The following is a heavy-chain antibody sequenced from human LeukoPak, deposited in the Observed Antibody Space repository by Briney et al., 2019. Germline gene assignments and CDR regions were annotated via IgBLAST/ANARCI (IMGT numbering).Heavy chain of an antibody. CDR1: GHNFAHYH. V-gene: IGHV1-2*02. J-gene: IGHJ4*02. CDR2: LNPNTGDT. CDR3: ARDPDSGPDL. Sequence: GASVKVSCKASGHNFAHYHTHWVRQAPGQGLEWMGSLNPNTGDTLLAQKFQGRVTMTRDTSITVGYMELSSLTFDDTGVYYCARDPDSGPDLWGQGTLVTVAS. D-gene: IGHD2-15*01.